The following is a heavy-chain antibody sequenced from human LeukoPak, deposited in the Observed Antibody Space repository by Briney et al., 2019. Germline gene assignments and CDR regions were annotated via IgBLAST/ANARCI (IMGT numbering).Heavy chain of an antibody. CDR1: GGSISAYY. Sequence: SETLSLTCTVSGGSISAYYWSWIRQSPGKGLEWIGYIYYTGITAYNPSLGSRVTISVDRSNNQFSLRLTSVTAADTAVYYCARLHSSRAEEFDPWGQGTLVTVSS. CDR2: IYYTGIT. CDR3: ARLHSSRAEEFDP. V-gene: IGHV4-59*01. J-gene: IGHJ5*02.